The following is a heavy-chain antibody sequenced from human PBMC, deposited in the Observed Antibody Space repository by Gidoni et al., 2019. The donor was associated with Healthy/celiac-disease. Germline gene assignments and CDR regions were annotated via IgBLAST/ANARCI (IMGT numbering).Heavy chain of an antibody. Sequence: QVQLQQWGAGLLKPSETLSLTCAVYGGSFSGYYWSWIRQPPGKGLEWIGEINHSGSTNYNPSLKSRVTISVDTSKNQFSLKLSSVTAADTAVYYCARGFHRRDGYNYARSTVPFYYWGQGTLVTVSS. CDR2: INHSGST. D-gene: IGHD5-12*01. J-gene: IGHJ4*02. CDR1: GGSFSGYY. V-gene: IGHV4-34*01. CDR3: ARGFHRRDGYNYARSTVPFYY.